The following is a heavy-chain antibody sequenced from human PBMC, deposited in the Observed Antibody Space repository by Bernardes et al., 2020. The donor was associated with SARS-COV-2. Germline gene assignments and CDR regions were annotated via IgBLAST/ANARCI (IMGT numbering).Heavy chain of an antibody. CDR3: AKDRYRITMVRGVITAFDY. CDR2: ISGSGGST. D-gene: IGHD3-10*01. Sequence: GGSLRLSCAASGFTFSSYAMSWVRQAPGKGLEWVSAISGSGGSTYYADSVKGRFTISRDNSKNTLYLQMNSLRAEDTAVYYCAKDRYRITMVRGVITAFDYWGQGTLVTVSS. V-gene: IGHV3-23*01. J-gene: IGHJ4*02. CDR1: GFTFSSYA.